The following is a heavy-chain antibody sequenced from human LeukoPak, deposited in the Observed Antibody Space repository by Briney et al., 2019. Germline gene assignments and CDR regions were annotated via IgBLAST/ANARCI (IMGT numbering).Heavy chain of an antibody. D-gene: IGHD6-13*01. J-gene: IGHJ4*02. Sequence: GGTLRLSCAASGFTFSSYAMSWVRQAPGKGLEWVSAISGSGGSTYYADSVKGRFTISRDNSKNTLYLQMNSLRAEDTAVYYCAKSSSSWYSGSIYWGQGTLVTVSS. V-gene: IGHV3-23*01. CDR1: GFTFSSYA. CDR3: AKSSSSWYSGSIY. CDR2: ISGSGGST.